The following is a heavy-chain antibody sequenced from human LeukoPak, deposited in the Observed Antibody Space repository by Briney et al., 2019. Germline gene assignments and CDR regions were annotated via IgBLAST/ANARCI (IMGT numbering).Heavy chain of an antibody. CDR3: ARDSSWSFDY. CDR2: IISTANMI. V-gene: IGHV3-48*01. D-gene: IGHD3-10*01. CDR1: GVTFSDYS. Sequence: PGGSLRLSCAASGVTFSDYSMDWVRQAPGKGLEWISYIISTANMIYYADSVKGRFTISRDNAKNSLYLKMNSLRADDTAVYYCARDSSWSFDYWGQGTLVTVSS. J-gene: IGHJ4*02.